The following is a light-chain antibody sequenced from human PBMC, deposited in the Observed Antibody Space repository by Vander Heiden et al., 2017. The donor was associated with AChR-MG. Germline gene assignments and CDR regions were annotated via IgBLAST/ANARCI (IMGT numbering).Light chain of an antibody. J-gene: IGLJ2*01. V-gene: IGLV2-14*01. Sequence: QSSLTQPAPASGSPGQALTISCPATSSHIGGYDSGSWYQQYPGKAPKLMIYDVIQPPSGVSNRFSGSKTGNTASLTISGLHDEDEADYYGSSYTSSTTLGVFGGGTKVTVL. CDR1: SSHIGGYDS. CDR2: DVI. CDR3: SSYTSSTTLGV.